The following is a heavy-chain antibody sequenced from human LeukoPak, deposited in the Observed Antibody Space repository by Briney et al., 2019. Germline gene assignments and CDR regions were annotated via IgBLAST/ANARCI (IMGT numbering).Heavy chain of an antibody. CDR1: GFTFSSYA. CDR3: ARTYYETSGHYLGY. Sequence: GSLRLSCAASGFTFSSYAMSWIRQPPGKGLEWIGEINHSGSTNYNPSLKSRVIISVDTSKNQFSLELNSVTAADTAVYYCARTYYETSGHYLGYWGQGNQVTVSS. J-gene: IGHJ4*02. CDR2: INHSGST. D-gene: IGHD3-22*01. V-gene: IGHV4-34*08.